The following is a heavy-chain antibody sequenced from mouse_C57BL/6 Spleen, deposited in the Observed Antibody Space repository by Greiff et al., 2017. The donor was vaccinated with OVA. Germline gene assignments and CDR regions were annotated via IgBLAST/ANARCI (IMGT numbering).Heavy chain of an antibody. CDR1: GYTFTSYW. D-gene: IGHD1-1*01. CDR2: IDPSDSYT. V-gene: IGHV1-69*01. Sequence: QVQLQQPGAELVMPGASVKLSCKASGYTFTSYWMHWVKQRPGQGLEWIGEIDPSDSYTNYNQKFKGKSTLTVDKSSSTAYMQLSSLTSEDSAVYYCARRDYYCSSYWYFDVWGTGTTVTVSS. J-gene: IGHJ1*03. CDR3: ARRDYYCSSYWYFDV.